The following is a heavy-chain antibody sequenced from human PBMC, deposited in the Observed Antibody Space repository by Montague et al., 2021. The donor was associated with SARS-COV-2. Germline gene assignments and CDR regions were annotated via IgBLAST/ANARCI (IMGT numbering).Heavy chain of an antibody. CDR3: AREGSRDGYNEGFDY. J-gene: IGHJ4*02. CDR2: IYHSGRT. CDR1: GGSISSNNW. V-gene: IGHV4-4*02. D-gene: IGHD5-24*01. Sequence: SETLSLTCAVSGGSISSNNWWNWVRQAPGKGLEWIGEIYHSGRTNYNPSLKSRVTISVDKSKNQYSLILSSVTAADTAAYYCAREGSRDGYNEGFDYWGQGTLVNVSP.